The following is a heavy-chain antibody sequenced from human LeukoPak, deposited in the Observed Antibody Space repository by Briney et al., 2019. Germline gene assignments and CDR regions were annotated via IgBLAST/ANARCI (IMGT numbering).Heavy chain of an antibody. V-gene: IGHV6-1*01. CDR3: ACYYDGSGVDY. D-gene: IGHD3-22*01. CDR1: GASLSSNSTA. J-gene: IGHJ4*02. CDR2: TYYRYKRYN. Sequence: SQTISLTCAIYGASLSSNSTAWNWILQTPSRGLEWLGRTYYRYKRYNDYAVSVKSRITNNPVTSKYQFSLRLSSVAPEDTSVYYCACYYDGSGVDYWGQGTLVTVSS.